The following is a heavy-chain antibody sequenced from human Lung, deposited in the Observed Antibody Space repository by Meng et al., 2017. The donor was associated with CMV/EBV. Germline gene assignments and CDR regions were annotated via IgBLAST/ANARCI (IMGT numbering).Heavy chain of an antibody. CDR1: GYIFPSFG. CDR2: ISPYNGNT. J-gene: IGHJ5*02. D-gene: IGHD2-2*01. CDR3: ARDRWRSLTSTWRAYPHEKWFDP. V-gene: IGHV1-18*01. Sequence: ASVKVSCKASGYIFPSFGISWLRQAPGQGLEWLGWISPYNGNTTSAQKIQDRVTMTTDTSTSTAYMELRSLKSDDTAIYYCARDRWRSLTSTWRAYPHEKWFDPWGQGTLVTVSS.